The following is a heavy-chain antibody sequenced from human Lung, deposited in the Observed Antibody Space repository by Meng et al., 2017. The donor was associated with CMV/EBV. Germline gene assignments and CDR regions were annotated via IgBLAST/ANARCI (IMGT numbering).Heavy chain of an antibody. CDR1: GDSLGSRHW. Sequence: QVLLQAEGPGPVKPSGTLSLTCDFPGDSLGSRHWWSWIRQPPGKGLEWIGEIYHSGSTNYNPSLKSRVTISVAESKNHFSLRLSSVTAADTAVYYCARVGAYCGGDCYHPRWGQGTLVTVSS. J-gene: IGHJ4*02. CDR3: ARVGAYCGGDCYHPR. CDR2: IYHSGST. V-gene: IGHV4-4*02. D-gene: IGHD2-21*02.